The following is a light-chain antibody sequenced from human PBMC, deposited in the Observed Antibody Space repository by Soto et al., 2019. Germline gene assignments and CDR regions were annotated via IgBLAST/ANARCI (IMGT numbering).Light chain of an antibody. CDR1: SSDVGGYNY. Sequence: ALTQPASVSGSPGQSITISCTGTSSDVGGYNYVSWYQQLPGKAPKLMIYDVNNRPSGVSNRFSGSKSGNTASLTISGLQAEDEADYYCSSYTGSSTFVFGTGTKVTV. CDR3: SSYTGSSTFV. J-gene: IGLJ1*01. V-gene: IGLV2-14*01. CDR2: DVN.